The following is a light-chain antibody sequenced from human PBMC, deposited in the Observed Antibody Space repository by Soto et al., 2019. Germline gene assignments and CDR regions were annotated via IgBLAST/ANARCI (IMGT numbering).Light chain of an antibody. V-gene: IGKV1-5*03. CDR3: QQYNGYSWT. CDR1: QSISTW. CDR2: KAS. Sequence: DIQMTQSPSTLSASVGDRVTITCRASQSISTWLAWYQQKPGKAPKVLIYKASSLESGVPSRFSGSGSGTEFTLTISSLQPDDFATYHCQQYNGYSWTFGQGTKVEIK. J-gene: IGKJ1*01.